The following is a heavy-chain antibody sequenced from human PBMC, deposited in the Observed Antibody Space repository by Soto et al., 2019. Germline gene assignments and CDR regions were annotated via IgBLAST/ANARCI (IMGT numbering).Heavy chain of an antibody. J-gene: IGHJ4*02. CDR2: ISGRGGSI. CDR1: GFNFSSYA. D-gene: IGHD3-10*01. Sequence: EVSLLESGGGLIQPGASLRLSCEASGFNFSSYAMHWVRQAPGKGLEWVSSISGRGGSIFYADSVKGRFTISRDQSSDTLYLQMDALRAEDTAVYYCAKTLVRGLDYWGQGTLVTVSS. CDR3: AKTLVRGLDY. V-gene: IGHV3-23*01.